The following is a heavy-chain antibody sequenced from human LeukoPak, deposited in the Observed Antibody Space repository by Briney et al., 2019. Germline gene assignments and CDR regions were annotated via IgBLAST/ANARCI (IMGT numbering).Heavy chain of an antibody. Sequence: GGSLRLSCVASGFSFSRYSMNWVRQAPGKGLEWISYISGSGSAMYYADSVKGRFTISRDNAKNSLYLQMNSLRAEDTAVYYCARDSSMLRGPLVIYYFDFWGQGTLVTVSS. CDR1: GFSFSRYS. D-gene: IGHD3-10*01. V-gene: IGHV3-48*01. J-gene: IGHJ4*02. CDR2: ISGSGSAM. CDR3: ARDSSMLRGPLVIYYFDF.